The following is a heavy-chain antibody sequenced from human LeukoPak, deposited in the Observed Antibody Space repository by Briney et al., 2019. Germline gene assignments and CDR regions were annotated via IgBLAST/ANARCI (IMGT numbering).Heavy chain of an antibody. CDR2: IFPSGGEI. J-gene: IGHJ6*03. V-gene: IGHV3-23*01. CDR1: GFTFSTFA. Sequence: GGSLRLSCAASGFTFSTFAMIWVRQPPGKGLEWVSSIFPSGGEIHYADSVRGRFTISRDDSKSTLSLQMNSLRAEDTAVYYCARGPRGYYYYYMDVWGKGTTVTVSS. CDR3: ARGPRGYYYYYMDV.